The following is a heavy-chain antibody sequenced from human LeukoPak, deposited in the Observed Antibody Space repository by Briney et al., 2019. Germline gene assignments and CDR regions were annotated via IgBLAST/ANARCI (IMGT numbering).Heavy chain of an antibody. V-gene: IGHV4-38-2*02. CDR1: GYSISSGYY. CDR2: IYHSGST. D-gene: IGHD6-13*01. CDR3: ASPHFIAAAGTGAFDI. J-gene: IGHJ3*02. Sequence: SETLSLTCTVSGYSISSGYYWGWIRQPPGKGLEWIGSIYHSGSTYYNPSLKSRVTISVDTSKNQFSLKLSSVTAADTAVYYCASPHFIAAAGTGAFDIWGQGTMVTVSS.